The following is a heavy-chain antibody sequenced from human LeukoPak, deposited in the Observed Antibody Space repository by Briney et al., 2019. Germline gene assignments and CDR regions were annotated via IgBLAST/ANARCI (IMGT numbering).Heavy chain of an antibody. J-gene: IGHJ4*02. CDR2: ISSSSSYI. D-gene: IGHD1-26*01. Sequence: GGSLRLSCAASGFTFSSYSMHWVRQAPGKGLEWVSSISSSSSYIYYADSVKGRFTISRDNAKNSLYLQMNSLRVEDTAVYYCARASSGTYSETDYWGQGTLVTVSS. V-gene: IGHV3-21*01. CDR3: ARASSGTYSETDY. CDR1: GFTFSSYS.